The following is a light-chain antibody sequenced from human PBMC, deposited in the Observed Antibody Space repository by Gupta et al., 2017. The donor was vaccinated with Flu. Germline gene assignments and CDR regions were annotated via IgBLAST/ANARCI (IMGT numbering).Light chain of an antibody. CDR2: WAS. CDR1: HSRLDSSNKKYY. V-gene: IGKV4-1*01. J-gene: IGKJ2*01. Sequence: DTVMTQSPDSLAVSLAERATINCKSRHSRLDSSNKKYYVAWYQQKPGQPPRLLIYWASTRESGVPDRVSGSGSGTDFTLTISSLQAEDVAVYYCQQVDSTPYTFGQVTKLEIK. CDR3: QQVDSTPYT.